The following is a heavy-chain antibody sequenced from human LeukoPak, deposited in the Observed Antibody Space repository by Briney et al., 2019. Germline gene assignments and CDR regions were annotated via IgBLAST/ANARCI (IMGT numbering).Heavy chain of an antibody. J-gene: IGHJ4*02. Sequence: SQTLSLTCTVSGNSISSGDNYWSWIRQPAGKGLEWIGRIYTSGSTNYNPSLKSRVTISGDTSKNQFFLKLSSVTAADTAVYYCARSGYYDSSGYFDYWGQGTLVTVSS. D-gene: IGHD3-22*01. CDR1: GNSISSGDNY. CDR2: IYTSGST. CDR3: ARSGYYDSSGYFDY. V-gene: IGHV4-61*02.